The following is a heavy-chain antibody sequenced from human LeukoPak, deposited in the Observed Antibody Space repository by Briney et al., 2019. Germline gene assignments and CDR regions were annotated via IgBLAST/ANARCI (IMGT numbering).Heavy chain of an antibody. D-gene: IGHD3-16*01. Sequence: SETLSLTCTGGSISSYYWSWIRQPPGKGLEWIGYVYSSGSTNYNPSLRSRVTISVDTSKNKFSLKPTSVTAADTAVYYCARGRGGGEPFDYWGQGTLVTVSS. V-gene: IGHV4-59*01. J-gene: IGHJ4*02. CDR1: GSISSYY. CDR2: VYSSGST. CDR3: ARGRGGGEPFDY.